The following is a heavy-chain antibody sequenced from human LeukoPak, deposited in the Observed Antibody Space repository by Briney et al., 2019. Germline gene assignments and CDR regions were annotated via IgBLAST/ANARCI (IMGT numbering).Heavy chain of an antibody. Sequence: GRSLRLSXAASGFTFSSYGMHWVRQAPGKGLEWVAVIWYDGSNKYYADSVKGRFTISRDNSKNTLYLQMNSLRAEDTAVYYCAKDRPDRYYYDSSGYYGLDYWGQGTLVTVSS. CDR3: AKDRPDRYYYDSSGYYGLDY. CDR2: IWYDGSNK. D-gene: IGHD3-22*01. V-gene: IGHV3-33*06. CDR1: GFTFSSYG. J-gene: IGHJ4*02.